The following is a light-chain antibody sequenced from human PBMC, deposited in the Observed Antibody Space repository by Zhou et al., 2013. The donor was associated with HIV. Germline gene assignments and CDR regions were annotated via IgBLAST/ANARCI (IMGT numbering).Light chain of an antibody. CDR2: GAS. V-gene: IGKV3-11*01. Sequence: EIVLTQSPGTLSLSPGERATLSCRASQSVSSSYLAWYHQKPGQAPRLLIYGASNRATGIPARFSGSGSGTDFTLTISSLDPEDFAVYYCQQRSNWPLTFGGGTKVEIK. CDR1: QSVSSSY. J-gene: IGKJ4*01. CDR3: QQRSNWPLT.